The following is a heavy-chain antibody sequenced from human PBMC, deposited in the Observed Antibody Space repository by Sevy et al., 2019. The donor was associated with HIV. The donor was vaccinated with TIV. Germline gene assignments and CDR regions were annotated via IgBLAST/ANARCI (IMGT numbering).Heavy chain of an antibody. V-gene: IGHV3-33*01. CDR1: GFTFSSYG. J-gene: IGHJ4*02. D-gene: IGHD3-22*01. CDR2: IWYDGSNK. Sequence: GGSLRLSCAASGFTFSSYGMHWVRQAPGKGLEWVAVIWYDGSNKYYADSVKGRFTISRDNSKITLYLQRNSLEAEDTAVYYCARDPSTYYYDSSGHRFDYWGQGTLVTVSS. CDR3: ARDPSTYYYDSSGHRFDY.